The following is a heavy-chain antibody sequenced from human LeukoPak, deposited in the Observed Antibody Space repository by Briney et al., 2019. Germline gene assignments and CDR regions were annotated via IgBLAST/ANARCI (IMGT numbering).Heavy chain of an antibody. D-gene: IGHD5-24*01. J-gene: IGHJ3*02. Sequence: SETLSLTCTVSGASISSYYWGWIRQPPGKGLEWIGSIYYSGSTYYNPSLKSRVTISVDTSKNQFSLKLSSVTAADTAVYYCARHLERWLQEIGAFDIWGQGTMVTVSS. CDR3: ARHLERWLQEIGAFDI. V-gene: IGHV4-39*01. CDR2: IYYSGST. CDR1: GASISSYY.